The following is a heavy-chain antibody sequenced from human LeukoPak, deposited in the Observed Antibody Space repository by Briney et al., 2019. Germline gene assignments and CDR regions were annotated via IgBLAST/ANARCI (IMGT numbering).Heavy chain of an antibody. CDR1: DYCFPNYC. CDR3: AIGRGGQQLGDY. J-gene: IGHJ4*02. D-gene: IGHD6-13*01. V-gene: IGHV5-51*01. Sequence: GAVLQISCKPSDYCFPNYCIGWGRPMPGKGVEWMGNIYPDDSDTRYSPSFQGQVTISAARSISTAYLQWSSLKASDTAMYYCAIGRGGQQLGDYGGQGTLVTVSA. CDR2: IYPDDSDT.